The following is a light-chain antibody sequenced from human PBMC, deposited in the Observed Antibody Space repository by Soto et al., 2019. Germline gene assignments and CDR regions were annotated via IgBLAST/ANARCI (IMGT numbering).Light chain of an antibody. Sequence: DIQMTQSPSSLSASVGDRVTITCRASQSISRYLNWYQHKPGRAAKVLIYFASSLQSGVPSRFSGSGSGTDFTLTISSLQPEDFATYYCQHAYSTPYTFGQGTKLEIK. V-gene: IGKV1-39*01. CDR1: QSISRY. CDR3: QHAYSTPYT. CDR2: FAS. J-gene: IGKJ2*01.